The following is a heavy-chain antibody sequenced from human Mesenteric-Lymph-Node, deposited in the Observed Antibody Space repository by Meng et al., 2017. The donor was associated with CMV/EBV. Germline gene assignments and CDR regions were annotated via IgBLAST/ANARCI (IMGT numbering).Heavy chain of an antibody. CDR1: GFTFSSYA. V-gene: IGHV3-23*01. D-gene: IGHD3-3*01. CDR3: AKADYDFWSGYYYFDY. Sequence: GESLKISCAASGFTFSSYAMSWVRQAPGKGLEWVSAISGSGGSTYYADSVKGRFTISRDNSKNTLYLQMNSLGAEDTAVYYCAKADYDFWSGYYYFDYWGQGTLVTVSS. J-gene: IGHJ4*02. CDR2: ISGSGGST.